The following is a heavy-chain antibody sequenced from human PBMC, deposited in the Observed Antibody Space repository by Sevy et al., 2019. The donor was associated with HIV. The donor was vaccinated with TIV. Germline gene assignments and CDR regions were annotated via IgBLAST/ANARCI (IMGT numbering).Heavy chain of an antibody. J-gene: IGHJ5*02. Sequence: GGSLRLSCTASGFTFSSYEMNWVRQAPGKGLEWVSYISSGSTIYYADSVKGRFTISRDNAKNSLYLQMNSLRAEDTAVYYCATAYYYDSSGYQGRFDPWGQGTLVTVSS. V-gene: IGHV3-48*03. CDR3: ATAYYYDSSGYQGRFDP. CDR2: ISSGSTI. CDR1: GFTFSSYE. D-gene: IGHD3-22*01.